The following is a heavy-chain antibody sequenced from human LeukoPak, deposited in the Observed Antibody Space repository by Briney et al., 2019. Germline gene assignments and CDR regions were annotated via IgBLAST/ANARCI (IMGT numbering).Heavy chain of an antibody. V-gene: IGHV4-34*01. Sequence: SSGTLSLTCAVYGGSFSGYYWSWIRQPPGKGLEWIGEINHSGSTNYNPSLKSRVTISVDTSKNQFSLKLSSVTAADTAVYYCARRGDYWGQGTLVTVSS. CDR2: INHSGST. J-gene: IGHJ4*02. CDR1: GGSFSGYY. CDR3: ARRGDY.